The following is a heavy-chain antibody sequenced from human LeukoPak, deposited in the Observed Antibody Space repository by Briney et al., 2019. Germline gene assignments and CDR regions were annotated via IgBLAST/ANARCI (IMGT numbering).Heavy chain of an antibody. CDR2: IYYSGST. V-gene: IGHV4-39*01. CDR1: RGSISSSSYY. D-gene: IGHD3/OR15-3a*01. J-gene: IGHJ4*02. CDR3: ARQTGSGLFTLP. Sequence: PSETLSLTCTVSRGSISSSSYYWGWIRQPPGKGLEWIGSIYYSGSTYYNASLKSRVAISIDTSKNQISLRLTSVTATDTAIYYCARQTGSGLFTLPGGQGTLVTVSS.